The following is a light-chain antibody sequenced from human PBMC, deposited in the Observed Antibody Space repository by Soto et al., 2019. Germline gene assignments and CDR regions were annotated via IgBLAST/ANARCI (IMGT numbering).Light chain of an antibody. CDR2: DVN. J-gene: IGLJ2*01. CDR3: TSYASGSSHVV. V-gene: IGLV2-14*01. Sequence: QYALTQPASVSGSPGQSITLSCTGTSSDIGDYDYVSWYQRHPGKAPKLIIYDVNNRPSGVSNRFSGSKSGNTASLTISGLHAEDEADYYCTSYASGSSHVVFGGGTKLTVL. CDR1: SSDIGDYDY.